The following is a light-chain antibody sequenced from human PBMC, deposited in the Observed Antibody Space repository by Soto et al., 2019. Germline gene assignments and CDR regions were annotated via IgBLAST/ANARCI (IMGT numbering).Light chain of an antibody. CDR2: GAS. V-gene: IGKV3-20*01. CDR1: QSVSNNY. Sequence: EIVLVQSPGTLSLSPGERATLSCRASQSVSNNYLAWYQQKPGQAPRLLIYGASSRATGFPDRFSGSGTGTDFSLTITRLEPEDCSVYYCQQYGVSPLMFTFGQGTKVGVK. J-gene: IGKJ2*01. CDR3: QQYGVSPLMFT.